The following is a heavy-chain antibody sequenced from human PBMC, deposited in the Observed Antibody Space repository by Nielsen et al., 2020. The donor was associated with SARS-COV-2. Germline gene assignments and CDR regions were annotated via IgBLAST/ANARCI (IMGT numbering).Heavy chain of an antibody. CDR1: GITFSSYG. J-gene: IGHJ4*02. CDR3: ARGARN. CDR2: ILYNGTT. V-gene: IGHV4-31*02. Sequence: SCAASGITFSSYGMHWIRQFPGKGLEWIGYILYNGTTYYSWPLKSRLTISLDTSKNQFSLKLASVTVADTAVYYCARGARNWGQGALVTVAS.